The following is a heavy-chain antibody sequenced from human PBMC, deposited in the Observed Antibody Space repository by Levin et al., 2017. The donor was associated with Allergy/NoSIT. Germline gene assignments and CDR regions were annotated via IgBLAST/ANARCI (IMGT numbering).Heavy chain of an antibody. Sequence: GGSLRLSCAASGFIVSDSYMSWIRQAPGKGLEWVSYISRGNSYTNYLDSVKGRFTISRDNAKNSLYLQMNSLRAEDTAIYYCARGRVPNDYRGQGTLVAVS. V-gene: IGHV3-11*05. J-gene: IGHJ4*02. CDR1: GFIVSDSY. D-gene: IGHD3-10*01. CDR3: ARGRVPNDY. CDR2: ISRGNSYT.